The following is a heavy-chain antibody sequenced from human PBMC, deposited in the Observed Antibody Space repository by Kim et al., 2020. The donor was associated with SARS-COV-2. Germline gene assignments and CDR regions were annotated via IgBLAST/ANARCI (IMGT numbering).Heavy chain of an antibody. CDR1: GFTFSNAW. V-gene: IGHV3-15*01. Sequence: GGSLRLSCAASGFTFSNAWMSGVRQAPGKGLEWVGRIKSKTDGGTTDYAAPVKGRFTISRDDSKNTLYLQMNSLKTEDTAVYYCTTGPPRSIFGVVMIRSPDYWGQGTLVTVSS. J-gene: IGHJ4*02. D-gene: IGHD3-3*01. CDR2: IKSKTDGGTT. CDR3: TTGPPRSIFGVVMIRSPDY.